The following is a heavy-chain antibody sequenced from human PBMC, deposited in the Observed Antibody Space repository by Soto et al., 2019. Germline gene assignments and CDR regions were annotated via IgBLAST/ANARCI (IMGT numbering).Heavy chain of an antibody. D-gene: IGHD3-10*02. J-gene: IGHJ1*01. CDR1: GGSISSGGYY. CDR2: IHHSGRT. V-gene: IGHV4-31*03. CDR3: VRGVLS. Sequence: QVQLQESGPGLVKASQTLSLTCNVSGGSISSGGYYWTWIRQHPGKGLEWIGNIHHSGRTFYNPSIKSRVSISVDTSNNQFSLKLSSVTAADTAVYFCVRGVLSWGQGTLVTVSS.